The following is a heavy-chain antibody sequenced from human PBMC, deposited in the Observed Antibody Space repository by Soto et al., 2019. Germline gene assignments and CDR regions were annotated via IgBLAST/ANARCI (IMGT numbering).Heavy chain of an antibody. CDR1: GGSVNSGSYY. Sequence: SXTLSLTCTVSGGSVNSGSYYWSWIRHSPGRGVEWIGYVYYSGTTKYNPSLKSRATISVDTTNNQFSLRLGPMTPADTAVYYCARDYWANEKRFESWGQGTLVTVSS. D-gene: IGHD2-8*02. V-gene: IGHV4-61*01. CDR2: VYYSGTT. J-gene: IGHJ4*02. CDR3: ARDYWANEKRFES.